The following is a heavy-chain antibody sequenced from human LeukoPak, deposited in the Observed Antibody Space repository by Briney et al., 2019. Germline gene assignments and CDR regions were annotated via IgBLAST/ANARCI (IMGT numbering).Heavy chain of an antibody. D-gene: IGHD2-2*01. CDR3: ARKANYCSSTSCPEVYYMDV. CDR1: GYTFTSYY. CDR2: INPSGGST. V-gene: IGHV1-46*01. J-gene: IGHJ6*03. Sequence: ASVKVSCKASGYTFTSYYMHWVRQAPGQGLEWMGIINPSGGSTSYAQKFQGRVTMTRDTSTSTVYMELSSLRSEDTAVYYCARKANYCSSTSCPEVYYMDVWGKGTTVTVSS.